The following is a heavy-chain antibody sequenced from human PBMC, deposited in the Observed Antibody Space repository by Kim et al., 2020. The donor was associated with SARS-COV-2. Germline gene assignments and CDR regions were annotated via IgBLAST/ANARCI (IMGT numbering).Heavy chain of an antibody. CDR3: PKGGWGWIWDY. D-gene: IGHD2-21*01. CDR1: GFTFTGHA. Sequence: GGSLRLSCTTSGFTFTGHAMSWVRQAPGKGLECVSSIDGSDGTTYYVDSVKGRFSISRDDSKNTLYLQMSALRADDTAAYYCPKGGWGWIWDYWGQGTLV. J-gene: IGHJ4*02. CDR2: IDGSDGTT. V-gene: IGHV3-23*01.